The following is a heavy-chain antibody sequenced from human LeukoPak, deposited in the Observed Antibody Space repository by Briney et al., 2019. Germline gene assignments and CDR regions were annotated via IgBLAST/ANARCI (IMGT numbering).Heavy chain of an antibody. Sequence: GASVKVSCKASGYTFTGYYLYWVRQAPGQGLEWMGWINPNSGGTNFAQKFQGRVTMTRDMSTSTVYMELSSLTSEDTAVYYCARDPLHYGDYVDWDYWGQGTLVTVSS. CDR2: INPNSGGT. D-gene: IGHD4-17*01. V-gene: IGHV1-2*02. J-gene: IGHJ4*02. CDR1: GYTFTGYY. CDR3: ARDPLHYGDYVDWDY.